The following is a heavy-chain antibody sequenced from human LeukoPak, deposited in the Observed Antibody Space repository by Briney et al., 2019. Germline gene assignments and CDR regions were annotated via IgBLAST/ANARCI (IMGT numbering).Heavy chain of an antibody. J-gene: IGHJ3*02. CDR1: GGSISSYY. CDR2: IYCSGST. Sequence: SETLSLTCTVSGGSISSYYWSWIRQPPGKGLEWIGYIYCSGSTNYNPSLKSRVTISVDTSKNQFSLKLSSVTAADTAVYYCARRRRDVSYAFDIWGQGTMVTVSS. CDR3: ARRRRDVSYAFDI. D-gene: IGHD5-24*01. V-gene: IGHV4-59*08.